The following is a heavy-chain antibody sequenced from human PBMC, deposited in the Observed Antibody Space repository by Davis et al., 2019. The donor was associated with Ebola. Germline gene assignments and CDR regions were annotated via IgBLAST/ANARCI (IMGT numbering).Heavy chain of an antibody. CDR1: GFTFSSYG. V-gene: IGHV3-30*03. J-gene: IGHJ6*02. CDR3: ARDRWDTMVRGLIPYYGMDV. Sequence: GESLKISCAASGFTFSSYGMHWVRQAPGKGLEWVAVISYDGSNKYYADSVKGRFTISRDNSKNTLYLQMNSLRAEDTAVYYCARDRWDTMVRGLIPYYGMDVWGQGTTVTVSS. CDR2: ISYDGSNK. D-gene: IGHD3-10*01.